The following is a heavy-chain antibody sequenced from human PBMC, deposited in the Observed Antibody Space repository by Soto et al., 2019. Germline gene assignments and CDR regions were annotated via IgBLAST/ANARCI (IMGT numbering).Heavy chain of an antibody. D-gene: IGHD3-3*01. CDR2: ISGSGGST. CDR3: AGKGTIYYYYYMDV. V-gene: IGHV3-23*01. CDR1: GFTFSSYA. Sequence: GGSLRLSCAASGFTFSSYAMSWVRQAPGKGLEWVSAISGSGGSTYYADSVKGRFTISRDNSKNTLYLQMNSLRAEDTAVYYCAGKGTIYYYYYMDVWGKGTTVTVSS. J-gene: IGHJ6*03.